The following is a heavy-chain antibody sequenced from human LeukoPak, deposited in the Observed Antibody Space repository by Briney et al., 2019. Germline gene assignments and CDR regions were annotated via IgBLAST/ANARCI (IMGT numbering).Heavy chain of an antibody. J-gene: IGHJ3*02. D-gene: IGHD3-16*02. V-gene: IGHV1-2*02. CDR3: ARGALSDYVWGSYRLHAFDI. Sequence: ASVKVSCKASGYTFTGYYMHRVRQAPGQGLEWMGWINPNSGGTNYAQKFQGRVTMTRDTSISTAYMELSRLRSDDTAVYYCARGALSDYVWGSYRLHAFDIWGQGTMVTVSS. CDR1: GYTFTGYY. CDR2: INPNSGGT.